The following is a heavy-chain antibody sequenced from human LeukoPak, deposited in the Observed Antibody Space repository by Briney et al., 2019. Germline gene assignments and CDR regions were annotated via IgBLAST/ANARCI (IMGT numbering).Heavy chain of an antibody. Sequence: GGSLRLSCAASGFTFSSYSMNWVRQAPGKGLEWVSYISPSSTIMYYADSVRGRFTISRDNAKNSLYLQMNSLRAEDTAVYYCARPEKSGYSPYVFDIWGRGTTVTVSS. D-gene: IGHD3-3*01. J-gene: IGHJ3*02. CDR3: ARPEKSGYSPYVFDI. CDR2: ISPSSTIM. CDR1: GFTFSSYS. V-gene: IGHV3-48*01.